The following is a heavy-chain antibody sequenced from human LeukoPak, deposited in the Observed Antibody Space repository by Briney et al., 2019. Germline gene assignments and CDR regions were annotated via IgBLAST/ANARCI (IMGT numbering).Heavy chain of an antibody. D-gene: IGHD3-22*01. V-gene: IGHV4-39*01. CDR3: ARTPYYYDSSGYLSEYYFDY. CDR1: GGSISSSSYY. Sequence: SETLSLTCTVSGGSISSSSYYWGWIRQPPGKGLEWIGSIYYSGSTYYNPSLKGRVTISVDTSKNQFSLKLSSVTAADTAVYYCARTPYYYDSSGYLSEYYFDYWGQGTLVTVSS. CDR2: IYYSGST. J-gene: IGHJ4*02.